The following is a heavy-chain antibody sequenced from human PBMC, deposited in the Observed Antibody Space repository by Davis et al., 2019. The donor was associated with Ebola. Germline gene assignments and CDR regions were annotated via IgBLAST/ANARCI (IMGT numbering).Heavy chain of an antibody. Sequence: MPSETLSLTCAVYGGSFSAYFWSWIRQPPEKGLEWIGEISHHSGSTNYNPSLRSRAAISVDSSKNQFSLKVNSVTAADTATYYCARTTKTNIEDSGLGYNSFDAWGQGVLVSVSS. J-gene: IGHJ5*02. D-gene: IGHD4-17*01. CDR2: ISHHSGST. CDR3: ARTTKTNIEDSGLGYNSFDA. CDR1: GGSFSAYF. V-gene: IGHV4-34*01.